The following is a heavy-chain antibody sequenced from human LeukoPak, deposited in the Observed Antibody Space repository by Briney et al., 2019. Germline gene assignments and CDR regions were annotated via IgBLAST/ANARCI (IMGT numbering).Heavy chain of an antibody. CDR1: GGSISSSTYY. CDR2: FYDSGST. J-gene: IGHJ5*02. D-gene: IGHD3-10*01. V-gene: IGHV4-39*01. CDR3: ARLFGMDYYGSGSYRRFDP. Sequence: SETLSLTCTVSGGSISSSTYYRDWIRQSPGKGLVWIGNFYDSGSTWYDPSLKSRVTISGDTSKNQFSLKLSSVTAADTALYYCARLFGMDYYGSGSYRRFDPWGQGTLVTVSS.